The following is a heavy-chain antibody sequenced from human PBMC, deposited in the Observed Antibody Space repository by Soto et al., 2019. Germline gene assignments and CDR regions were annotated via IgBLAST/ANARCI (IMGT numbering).Heavy chain of an antibody. D-gene: IGHD2-15*01. CDR3: AREVQPVVRREYDY. J-gene: IGHJ4*02. CDR2: IGSGGSP. Sequence: EVQLVESGGGLVKPGGSLRLSCAVSGFTFSTCTMNWVRQAPGKGLEWVSSIGSGGSPHYADSVKGRFTISRDNAQNSLYLQMNCLRAEDTAVYYCAREVQPVVRREYDYWGQGSLVTGSS. V-gene: IGHV3-21*06. CDR1: GFTFSTCT.